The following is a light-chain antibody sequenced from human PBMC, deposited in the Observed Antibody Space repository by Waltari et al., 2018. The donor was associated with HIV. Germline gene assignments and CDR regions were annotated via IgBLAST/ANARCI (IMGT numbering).Light chain of an antibody. J-gene: IGKJ1*01. CDR1: KRLNSTY. CDR3: HQYGSSPRT. CDR2: GAS. V-gene: IGKV3-20*01. Sequence: EIELTQSPGTLSLSPGERATLACRASKRLNSTYLAWYQQQPGQTPRLLIYGASSRAIGIPDRFSGSGSGTDFTLTISRLEPGDFAVYYCHQYGSSPRTFGQGTKVDIK.